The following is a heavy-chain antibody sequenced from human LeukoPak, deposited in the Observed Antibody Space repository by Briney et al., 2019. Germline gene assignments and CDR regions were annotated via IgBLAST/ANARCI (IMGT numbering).Heavy chain of an antibody. CDR3: AVLLGGPGDY. D-gene: IGHD3-10*01. V-gene: IGHV4-4*02. Sequence: GSLRLSCAASGGSISSSNWWSWVRQPPGKGMEWIGEIYHSGSTNYNPTLKSRVTISVDKSKNQFSLKLSSVTAADTAVYYCAVLLGGPGDYWGQGTLVTVSS. J-gene: IGHJ4*02. CDR2: IYHSGST. CDR1: GGSISSSNW.